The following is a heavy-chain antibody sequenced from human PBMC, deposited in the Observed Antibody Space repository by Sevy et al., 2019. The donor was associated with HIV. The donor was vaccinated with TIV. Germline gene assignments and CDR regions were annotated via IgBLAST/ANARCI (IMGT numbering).Heavy chain of an antibody. CDR2: INEDGSEK. D-gene: IGHD2-21*01. CDR3: ARDVAAGDF. CDR1: GLTFTRYW. V-gene: IGHV3-7*01. Sequence: GGSLRLSCAASGLTFTRYWMSWVRQAPGKGLEWVANINEDGSEKYYVAFVKGRFTISRDNARKSLHLQMNSLRAEDTAIYYCARDVAAGDFWGQGTLVTVSS. J-gene: IGHJ4*02.